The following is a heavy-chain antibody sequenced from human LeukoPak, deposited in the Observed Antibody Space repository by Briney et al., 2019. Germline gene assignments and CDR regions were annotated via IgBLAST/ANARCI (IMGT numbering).Heavy chain of an antibody. Sequence: PGGSLRLSCAASGFTVSSSYMSWVRQAPGKGLEWVSVIYSGGSTYYADSVKGRFTISRDNSKNTLYLQMNSLRAEDTAVYYCARVHATTVGFDYWGQGTLVTVSS. D-gene: IGHD4-17*01. CDR3: ARVHATTVGFDY. J-gene: IGHJ4*02. CDR1: GFTVSSSY. CDR2: IYSGGST. V-gene: IGHV3-53*01.